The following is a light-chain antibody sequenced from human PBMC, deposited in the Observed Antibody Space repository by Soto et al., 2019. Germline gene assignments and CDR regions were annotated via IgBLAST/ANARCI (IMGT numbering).Light chain of an antibody. J-gene: IGLJ1*01. CDR2: EVS. V-gene: IGLV2-14*02. CDR1: SSDVGSYHL. CDR3: SSYTTISSPSYV. Sequence: QSALTQPASVSGSPGQSITISCTGTSSDVGSYHLVSWYQQHPGKAPKLMIFEVSKRPSGVSMRFSGSKSGNTASLTISGLQAEDEADYYCSSYTTISSPSYVFGTGTKLTVL.